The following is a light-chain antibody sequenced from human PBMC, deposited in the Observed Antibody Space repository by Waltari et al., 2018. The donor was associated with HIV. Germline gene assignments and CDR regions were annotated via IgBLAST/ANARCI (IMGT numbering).Light chain of an antibody. J-gene: IGKJ1*01. CDR1: QSISGN. CDR3: QQYNKWPRT. CDR2: GAS. Sequence: EIVMTQSPAILSVSPGERATLSCRASQSISGNLAWYQQTPGQSPRLLIYGASTRAAGVPARFSGSGSGTEFTLTISSLQSEDFAIYDCQQYNKWPRTFGQGTAV. V-gene: IGKV3-15*01.